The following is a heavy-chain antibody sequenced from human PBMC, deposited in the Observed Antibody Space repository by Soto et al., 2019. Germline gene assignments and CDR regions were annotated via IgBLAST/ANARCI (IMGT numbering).Heavy chain of an antibody. D-gene: IGHD2-15*01. CDR1: GFTFSSYA. V-gene: IGHV3-23*01. J-gene: IGHJ4*02. Sequence: EVQLLESGGGLVQPGGSLRLSCAASGFTFSSYAMSWVRQAPGKGLEWVSAISGSGGSTYYADSVKGRFTISRDNSKNKLYLQMNSLRAEDTAVYYCAKEGDIVVVVAAIQDYWGQGTLVTVSS. CDR3: AKEGDIVVVVAAIQDY. CDR2: ISGSGGST.